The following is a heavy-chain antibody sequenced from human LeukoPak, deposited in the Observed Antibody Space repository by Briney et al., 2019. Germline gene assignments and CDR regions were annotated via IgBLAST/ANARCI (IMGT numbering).Heavy chain of an antibody. CDR3: ARASGSYWWFDS. V-gene: IGHV1-2*02. CDR2: VNPNSGDT. J-gene: IGHJ5*01. D-gene: IGHD1-26*01. Sequence: GASVKVSCKASGYTFTCYYLHWVRQAPGQGLEWMGCVNPNSGDTNYAQKFQGSVTMTRDTSISTVYMELSRLRSDETAVYYCARASGSYWWFDSWGQGTLVTVSS. CDR1: GYTFTCYY.